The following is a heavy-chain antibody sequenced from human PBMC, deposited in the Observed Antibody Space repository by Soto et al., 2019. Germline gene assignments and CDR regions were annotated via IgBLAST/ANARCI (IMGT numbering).Heavy chain of an antibody. J-gene: IGHJ4*02. Sequence: SETLSLTCTVSGGSIGSYYWSWIRQPPGKGLEWIGYIYYSGSTNYNPSLKSRVTISVDTSKNQFSLKLSSVTAADTAVYYCARGVTLGPIVLVPAALPPQIDYWGQGTLVTVSS. V-gene: IGHV4-59*01. CDR2: IYYSGST. CDR3: ARGVTLGPIVLVPAALPPQIDY. D-gene: IGHD2-2*01. CDR1: GGSIGSYY.